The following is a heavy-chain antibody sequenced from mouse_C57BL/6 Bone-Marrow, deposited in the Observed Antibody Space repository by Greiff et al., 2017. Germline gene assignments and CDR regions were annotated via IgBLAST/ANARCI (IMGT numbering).Heavy chain of an antibody. J-gene: IGHJ3*01. CDR2: IDPENGDT. V-gene: IGHV14-4*01. D-gene: IGHD2-4*01. Sequence: EVQLQQSGAELVRPGASVKLSCTASGFNIKDDYMHWVKQRPEQGLEWIGWIDPENGDTEYASKFQGKAPITADTSSNTAYLQLRSLTSEDTAVDYGTRDYDYDGLFAYWGQGTLV. CDR3: TRDYDYDGLFAY. CDR1: GFNIKDDY.